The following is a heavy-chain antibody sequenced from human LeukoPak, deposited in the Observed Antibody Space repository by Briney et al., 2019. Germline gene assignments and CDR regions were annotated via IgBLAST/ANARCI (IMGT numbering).Heavy chain of an antibody. D-gene: IGHD4-11*01. CDR1: GYSLTNYW. CDR2: IYPGDSDA. J-gene: IGHJ5*02. Sequence: KPGESLQISCKGSGYSLTNYWIGWVRQMPGKGLEWMGIIYPGDSDARYSPSFQGQVTISADKSISTAYLQWSTLKASDTAIYYCARGGTTDSDNWFDTWGQGTLVTVSS. CDR3: ARGGTTDSDNWFDT. V-gene: IGHV5-51*01.